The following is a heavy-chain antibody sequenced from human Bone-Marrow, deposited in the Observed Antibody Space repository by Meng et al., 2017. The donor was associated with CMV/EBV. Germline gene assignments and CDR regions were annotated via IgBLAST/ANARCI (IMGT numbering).Heavy chain of an antibody. J-gene: IGHJ4*02. CDR3: ARGDRVELEPFDY. V-gene: IGHV4-61*02. CDR2: THTSGNT. D-gene: IGHD1-1*01. CDR1: GGSISSGSYY. Sequence: VPLQEAGPGLVTPSQILSLTCTVSGGSISSGSYYWNWIRQPAGKGLEWIGRTHTSGNTNYNPSLKSRVTISVDTSKNQLSLKVTSVTAADTAVYYCARGDRVELEPFDYWGRGILVTVSS.